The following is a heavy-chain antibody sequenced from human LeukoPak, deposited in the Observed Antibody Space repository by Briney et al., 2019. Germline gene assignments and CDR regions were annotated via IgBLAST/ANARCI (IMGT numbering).Heavy chain of an antibody. CDR2: INHSGST. CDR3: ARRTAAAGTVRPFDY. V-gene: IGHV4-34*01. Sequence: SETLSLTCAVYGGSFSGYYWSWIRHPQGKGLEWMGEINHSGSTNYNPSLKSRVTISVDTSKNQFSLKLSSVTAADTAVYYCARRTAAAGTVRPFDYWGQGTLVTVSS. D-gene: IGHD6-13*01. CDR1: GGSFSGYY. J-gene: IGHJ4*02.